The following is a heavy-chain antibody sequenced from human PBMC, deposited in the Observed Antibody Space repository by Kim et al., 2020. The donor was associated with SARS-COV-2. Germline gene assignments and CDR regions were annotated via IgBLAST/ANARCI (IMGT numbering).Heavy chain of an antibody. D-gene: IGHD6-13*01. Sequence: GGSLRLSCAASGFTFSSYWMSWVRQAPGKGLEWVANIKQDGSEKYYVDSVKGRFTISRDNAKNSLYLQMNSLRAEDTAVYYCARDHPGIAAAVRAFDIWGQGTMVTVSS. V-gene: IGHV3-7*03. CDR3: ARDHPGIAAAVRAFDI. J-gene: IGHJ3*02. CDR1: GFTFSSYW. CDR2: IKQDGSEK.